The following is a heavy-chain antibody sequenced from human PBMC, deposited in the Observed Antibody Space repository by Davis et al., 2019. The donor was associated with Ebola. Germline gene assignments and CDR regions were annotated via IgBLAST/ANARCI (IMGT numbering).Heavy chain of an antibody. Sequence: GESLKISCAASGFTFSSYWMHWVRQAPGKGLVWVSRINSDGSSTSYADSVKGRFTISRDNAKNTLYLQMNSLRAEDTAVYYCARDRRSSGYYDYWGQGTLVTVSS. V-gene: IGHV3-74*01. D-gene: IGHD3-22*01. CDR1: GFTFSSYW. J-gene: IGHJ4*02. CDR3: ARDRRSSGYYDY. CDR2: INSDGSST.